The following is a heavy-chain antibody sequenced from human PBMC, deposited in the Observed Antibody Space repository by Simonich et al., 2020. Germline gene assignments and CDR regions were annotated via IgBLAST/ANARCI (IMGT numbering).Heavy chain of an antibody. J-gene: IGHJ6*02. V-gene: IGHV4-38-2*01. CDR1: GYSISSGYY. CDR2: IYHSGGT. CDR3: ARVGYSNYYYYGMDV. D-gene: IGHD6-13*01. Sequence: QVQLQESGPGLVKPSETLSLTCAVSGYSISSGYYWGWIRQPPGKGLEWIGSIYHSGGTYYTPSLKRRVTISVDTSKNQFSLKLSSVTAADTAVYYCARVGYSNYYYYGMDVWGQGTTVTVSS.